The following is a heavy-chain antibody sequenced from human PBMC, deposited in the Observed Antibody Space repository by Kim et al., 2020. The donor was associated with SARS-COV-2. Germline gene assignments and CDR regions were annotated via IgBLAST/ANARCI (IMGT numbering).Heavy chain of an antibody. D-gene: IGHD6-19*01. CDR2: ISYDGSNT. V-gene: IGHV3-30*04. J-gene: IGHJ6*04. CDR1: GFTFSSYA. CDR3: AREVAGTYYYGMDV. Sequence: GGSLRLSFAASGFTFSSYAMHWVRQAPGKGLELVAVISYDGSNTYYADSVKGRFTISRDNSKNTLYLQMNSLRAEEEAVYYCAREVAGTYYYGMDVWGEGTTVTDSS.